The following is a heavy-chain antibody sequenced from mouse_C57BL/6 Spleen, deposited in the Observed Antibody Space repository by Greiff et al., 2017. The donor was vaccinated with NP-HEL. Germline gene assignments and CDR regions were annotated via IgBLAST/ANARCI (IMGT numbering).Heavy chain of an antibody. V-gene: IGHV1-64*01. J-gene: IGHJ4*01. CDR2: IHPNSGST. CDR3: ARGITTKGYYAMDY. Sequence: QVHVKQPGAELVKPGASVKLSCKASGYTFTSYWMHWVKQRPGQGLEWIGMIHPNSGSTNYNEKFKSKATLTVDKSSSTAYMQLSSLTSEDSAVYYCARGITTKGYYAMDYWGQGTSVTVSS. CDR1: GYTFTSYW. D-gene: IGHD2-4*01.